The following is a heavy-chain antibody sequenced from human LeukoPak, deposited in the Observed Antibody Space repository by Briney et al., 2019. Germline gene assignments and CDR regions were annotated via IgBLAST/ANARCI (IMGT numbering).Heavy chain of an antibody. CDR2: IYHSGST. CDR3: VRGVFGGYSYGSVFDY. Sequence: SETLSLTCAVSGYSISSGYYWGWIRQPPGKGLEWIGSIYHSGSTYYNPSLKSRVTISVDTSKNQFSLKLSSVTAADTAVYYCVRGVFGGYSYGSVFDYWGQGTLVTVSS. J-gene: IGHJ4*02. CDR1: GYSISSGYY. V-gene: IGHV4-38-2*01. D-gene: IGHD5-18*01.